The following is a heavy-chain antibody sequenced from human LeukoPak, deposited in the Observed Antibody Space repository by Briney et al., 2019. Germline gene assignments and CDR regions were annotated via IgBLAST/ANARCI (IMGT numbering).Heavy chain of an antibody. J-gene: IGHJ5*02. Sequence: GGSLRLSCAASGFTFDDYGMSWVRQAPGKGLEWVSGINWNGGSTGYADSVKGRFTISRDNAKNSLYLQMNSLRAEDTALYHCARVRGQQLVRWFDPWGQGTLVTVSS. V-gene: IGHV3-20*01. D-gene: IGHD6-13*01. CDR2: INWNGGST. CDR3: ARVRGQQLVRWFDP. CDR1: GFTFDDYG.